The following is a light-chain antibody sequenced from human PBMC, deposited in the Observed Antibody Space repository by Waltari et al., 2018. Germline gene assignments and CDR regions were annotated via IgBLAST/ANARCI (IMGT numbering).Light chain of an antibody. CDR3: ALYLGSGIWV. Sequence: QTVVTQEPSFSVSPGGTVTLTCGLSSGSVSTSHYPSWSQQTPGQAPPTLIYTTFTLSSGVPDRFSCSIVGNKAALTITGAQADDESEFYCALYLGSGIWVFGGGTRLTVL. CDR2: TTF. J-gene: IGLJ3*02. V-gene: IGLV8-61*01. CDR1: SGSVSTSHY.